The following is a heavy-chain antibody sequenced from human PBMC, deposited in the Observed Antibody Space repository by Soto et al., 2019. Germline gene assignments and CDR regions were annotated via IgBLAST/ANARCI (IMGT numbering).Heavy chain of an antibody. Sequence: ASVKVSCKASGYTFTGYYMHWVRQAPGQGLEWMGWINPNSGGTNYAQKFQGWVTMTRDTSISTAYMELSRLRSDDTAVYYCAREDYGSGSRYYGMDVWGQGTTATVSS. D-gene: IGHD3-10*01. V-gene: IGHV1-2*04. CDR1: GYTFTGYY. CDR3: AREDYGSGSRYYGMDV. CDR2: INPNSGGT. J-gene: IGHJ6*02.